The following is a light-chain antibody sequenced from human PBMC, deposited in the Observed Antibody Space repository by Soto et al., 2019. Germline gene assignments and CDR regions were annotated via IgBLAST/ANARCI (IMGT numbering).Light chain of an antibody. J-gene: IGLJ1*01. CDR1: SSNIGAGYD. CDR2: GNS. Sequence: QSVLTQPPSVSGAPGQRVTISCTGSSSNIGAGYDVHWYQQLPGTAPKLLIYGNSNRPSGVPDRFSGSKSGTSASLAITGRQAEDEADYDCQSYDSILSAHYVFGTGTKLTVL. V-gene: IGLV1-40*01. CDR3: QSYDSILSAHYV.